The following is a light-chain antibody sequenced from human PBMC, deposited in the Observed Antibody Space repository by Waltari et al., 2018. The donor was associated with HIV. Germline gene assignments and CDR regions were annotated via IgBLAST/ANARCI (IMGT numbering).Light chain of an antibody. J-gene: IGLJ1*01. CDR3: HSRDTDGDHYV. V-gene: IGLV3-19*01. Sequence: SSELTQDPVLSVALVQTIKITCQGDSLRNFFPNWYQQTPGQAPILVVYGANRRPSGIPDRFSASNSGNTSSLIISDSQAVDEADYYCHSRDTDGDHYVFGGGTRVIV. CDR1: SLRNFF. CDR2: GAN.